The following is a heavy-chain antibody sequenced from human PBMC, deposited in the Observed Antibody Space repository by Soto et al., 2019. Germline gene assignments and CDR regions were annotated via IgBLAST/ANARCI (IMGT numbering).Heavy chain of an antibody. CDR1: GYPVTAYY. V-gene: IGHV1-2*02. Sequence: QLHLVQSGAVVKKPGASVTVSCSASGYPVTAYYMHWVRQAPGRGLEWMGGINPATGAAKYTQTFQGRVTKTRDTSTSTGFMELSGLPSEDTAVFYCARGGGVGVAGSAAFDMWGQGTLVTVSS. J-gene: IGHJ3*02. D-gene: IGHD3-3*01. CDR3: ARGGGVGVAGSAAFDM. CDR2: INPATGAA.